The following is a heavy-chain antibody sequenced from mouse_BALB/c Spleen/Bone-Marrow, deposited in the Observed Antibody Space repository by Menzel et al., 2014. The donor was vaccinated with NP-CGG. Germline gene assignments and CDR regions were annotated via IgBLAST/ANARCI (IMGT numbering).Heavy chain of an antibody. CDR3: GRDYYRGSFDY. CDR2: INPYNDVT. Sequence: VQLQQPGPELVKPGASVKMSCKASGYKFTSYVMLWVKQKPGQGLEWIGYINPYNDVTTYNEKFKGKASLTSDKSSSTAYMELSSLTSDYSAVYYCGRDYYRGSFDYWGQGTTLTVSS. CDR1: GYKFTSYV. V-gene: IGHV1-14*01. D-gene: IGHD2-14*01. J-gene: IGHJ2*01.